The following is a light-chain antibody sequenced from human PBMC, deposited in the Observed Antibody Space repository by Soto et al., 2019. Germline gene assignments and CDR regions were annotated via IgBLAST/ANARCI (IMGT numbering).Light chain of an antibody. J-gene: IGKJ1*01. CDR1: QSLSGNY. V-gene: IGKV3-20*01. CDR2: GAS. CDR3: QTHVSSPP. Sequence: EVVLTQSPGTLSLSPGERATLSCRASQSLSGNYVAWYQQKPGQAPRLLIYGASNRATGIPDRFAGSGSGTDFSPTVSRLEPEDFAVYSCQTHVSSPPFGQGTKVEIK.